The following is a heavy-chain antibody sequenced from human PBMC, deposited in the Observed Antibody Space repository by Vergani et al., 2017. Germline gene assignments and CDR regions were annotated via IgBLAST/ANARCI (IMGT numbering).Heavy chain of an antibody. CDR3: ARGKYNSGDYYYYYGLDV. CDR2: VHTDGTA. D-gene: IGHD3-22*01. J-gene: IGHJ6*02. V-gene: IGHV4-4*07. Sequence: VQLQESGPGLLKPSETLSLTCSVSGASISSYFWSWIRQPAGKGLEWLGRVHTDGTAYYNPSLRTRVRLSADLSQSQFSLKMTSLTAADTAGYFCARGKYNSGDYYYYYGLDVWGQGTTATVSS. CDR1: GASISSYF.